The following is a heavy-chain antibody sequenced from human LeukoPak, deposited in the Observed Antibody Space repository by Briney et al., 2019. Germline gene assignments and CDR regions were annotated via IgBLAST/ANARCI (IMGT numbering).Heavy chain of an antibody. CDR3: ASLYGDYEHFHH. D-gene: IGHD4-17*01. J-gene: IGHJ1*01. V-gene: IGHV3-48*03. Sequence: GGSLRLSCAASGFTFSRYAMNWVRQAPGKGLEGVSYISTRGTAIYYADSVKGRFTISRDNAKNSLYLQMNSLRAEDTAVYYCASLYGDYEHFHHWGQGALVTVSS. CDR2: ISTRGTAI. CDR1: GFTFSRYA.